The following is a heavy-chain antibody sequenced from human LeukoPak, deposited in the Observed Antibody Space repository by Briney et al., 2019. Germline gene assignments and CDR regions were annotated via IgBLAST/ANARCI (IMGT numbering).Heavy chain of an antibody. D-gene: IGHD3-9*01. CDR3: VRGAGFITDY. J-gene: IGHJ4*02. Sequence: GGSLRLSCAASGFTFSNSWMHWVRQAPGKGLEWVANINQDVSEIYYVDSVKGRFTISRDNARSSLYLRMNSLRAEGTAVYYCVRGAGFITDYWGQETLVTVSS. V-gene: IGHV3-7*01. CDR1: GFTFSNSW. CDR2: INQDVSEI.